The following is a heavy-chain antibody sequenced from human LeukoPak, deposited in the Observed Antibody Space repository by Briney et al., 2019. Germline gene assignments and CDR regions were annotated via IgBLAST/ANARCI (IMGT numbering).Heavy chain of an antibody. CDR1: GFTFSSYT. J-gene: IGHJ6*02. D-gene: IGHD2-2*01. Sequence: PGGSLRLSCAASGFTFSSYTISWVRQAPGQGLEWMGRIIPILGIANYAQKFQGRVTITADKSTSTAYMELSSLRSEDTAVYYCARVEYCSSTSCRYYYYYGMDVWGQGTTVTVSS. CDR2: IIPILGIA. CDR3: ARVEYCSSTSCRYYYYYGMDV. V-gene: IGHV1-69*02.